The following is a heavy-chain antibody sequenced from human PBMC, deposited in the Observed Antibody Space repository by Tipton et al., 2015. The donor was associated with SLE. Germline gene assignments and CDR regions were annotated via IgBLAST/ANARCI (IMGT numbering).Heavy chain of an antibody. D-gene: IGHD7-27*01. J-gene: IGHJ4*02. CDR3: VREKSPGEYDY. V-gene: IGHV1-18*01. Sequence: QSGAEVKKPGASVKVPCKASGYTFTSYGISWVRQAPGQGLEWMGWISAYNGNTDYAQKLQVRVTMTTDTSTSTAYMELRSLRSEDTAIYYCVREKSPGEYDYWGQGTLVTVSS. CDR2: ISAYNGNT. CDR1: GYTFTSYG.